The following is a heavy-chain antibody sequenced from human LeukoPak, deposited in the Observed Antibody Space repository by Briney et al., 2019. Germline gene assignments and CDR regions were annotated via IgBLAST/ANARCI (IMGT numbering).Heavy chain of an antibody. CDR1: GGSISSGGYY. Sequence: SETLSLTCTVSGGSISSGGYYWSWIHQHPGKGLEWIGYIYYSGSTYYNPSLKSRVTISVDTSKNQFSLKLSSVTAADTAVYYCARATYYYDSSGYLAQNWFDPWGQGTLVTVSS. D-gene: IGHD3-22*01. V-gene: IGHV4-31*03. CDR3: ARATYYYDSSGYLAQNWFDP. J-gene: IGHJ5*02. CDR2: IYYSGST.